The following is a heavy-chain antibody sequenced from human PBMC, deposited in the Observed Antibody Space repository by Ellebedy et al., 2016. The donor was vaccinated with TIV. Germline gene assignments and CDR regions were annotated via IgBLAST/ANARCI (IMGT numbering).Heavy chain of an antibody. CDR1: GFTFSTFA. CDR2: ITGTGGGDNT. Sequence: GESLKISCAASGFTFSTFAMSWVRQAPGKELEWVSTITGTGGGDNTYYADSVRGWFTISRDDSKNTLYLQMNSLRAEDTAVYYCAKDDDVSVRIRFDPWGQGTLVTVSS. D-gene: IGHD3-16*01. J-gene: IGHJ5*02. V-gene: IGHV3-23*01. CDR3: AKDDDVSVRIRFDP.